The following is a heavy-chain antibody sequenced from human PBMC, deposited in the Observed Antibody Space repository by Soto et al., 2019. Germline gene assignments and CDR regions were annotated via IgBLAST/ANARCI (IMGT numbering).Heavy chain of an antibody. J-gene: IGHJ6*02. CDR2: INPNSGGT. D-gene: IGHD3-10*01. V-gene: IGHV1-2*04. CDR1: GYTFTGYY. Sequence: ASVKVSCKASGYTFTGYYMHWVRQAPGQGLEWMGWINPNSGGTNYAQKFQGWVTMTRDTSISTAYMELSRLRSDDTAVYYCARDRRYNGYYGSGSPVTPIYYYYGMDVWGQGTTVTVSS. CDR3: ARDRRYNGYYGSGSPVTPIYYYYGMDV.